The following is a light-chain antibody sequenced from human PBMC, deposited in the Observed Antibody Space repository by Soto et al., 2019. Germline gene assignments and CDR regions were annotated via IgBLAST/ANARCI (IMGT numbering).Light chain of an antibody. CDR2: GAS. CDR3: QLYDSSPPRYT. CDR1: QSVSSRY. Sequence: VLTQSPGTLSLSAGERATLSCWASQSVSSRYLAWYQQKPGQAPRLLIYGASTRATGIPDRFSGSGSGTDFILTISRLEPEDFAVYYCQLYDSSPPRYTFGQGTKVEIK. J-gene: IGKJ2*01. V-gene: IGKV3-20*01.